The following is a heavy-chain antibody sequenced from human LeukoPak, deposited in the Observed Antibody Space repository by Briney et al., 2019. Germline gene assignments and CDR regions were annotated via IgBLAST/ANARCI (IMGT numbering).Heavy chain of an antibody. CDR3: ARTVPRRTAIAPAHLDY. CDR1: GGSFSAYY. D-gene: IGHD2-21*02. V-gene: IGHV4-34*01. J-gene: IGHJ4*02. CDR2: VDHSGGT. Sequence: PSETLSHTCAVYGGSFSAYYWSWIRQSPGKGLEWIGEVDHSGGTNYSPSLKSRVTISVDTSKNQFSLKLTSVTAADTAVYYCARTVPRRTAIAPAHLDYWGQGTQVTVSS.